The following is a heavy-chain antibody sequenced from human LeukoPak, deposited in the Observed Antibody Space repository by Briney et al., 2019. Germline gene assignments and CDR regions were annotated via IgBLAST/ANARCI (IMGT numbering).Heavy chain of an antibody. Sequence: PSETLSLTCTVSGGSISSSSYYWGWIRQPPGKGLEWIGSIYYSGSTYYHPSLKSRVTISVDTSKNQFSLKLSSVTAADTAVYYCARNAETDFWSGYYTFDYWGQGTLVTVSS. D-gene: IGHD3-3*01. CDR3: ARNAETDFWSGYYTFDY. V-gene: IGHV4-39*07. CDR2: IYYSGST. CDR1: GGSISSSSYY. J-gene: IGHJ4*02.